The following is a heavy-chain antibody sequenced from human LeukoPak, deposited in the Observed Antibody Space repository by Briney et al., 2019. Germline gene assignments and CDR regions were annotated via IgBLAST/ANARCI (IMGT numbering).Heavy chain of an antibody. CDR3: ARGNSGYDYAFDI. D-gene: IGHD5-12*01. J-gene: IGHJ3*02. CDR1: GGSISCYH. CDR2: IYSSGST. V-gene: IGHV4-59*01. Sequence: SETLSLTCTVSGGSISCYHWSWIRQPPGKGLQWIGFIYSSGSTNYNPSLKSRVTISLDTSKNQFSLRVSSVTSADTAVYYCARGNSGYDYAFDIWGQGTMVTVSS.